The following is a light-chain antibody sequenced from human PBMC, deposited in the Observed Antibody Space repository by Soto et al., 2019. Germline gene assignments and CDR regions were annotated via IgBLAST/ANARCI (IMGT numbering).Light chain of an antibody. V-gene: IGKV3-20*01. J-gene: IGKJ1*01. CDR1: QSVTSNY. CDR3: QQYGNSPWT. CDR2: GAS. Sequence: EIVLTQSPGTLSLSPGQRATLSCRASQSVTSNYLAWYQQRPGQAPRPLIYGASIRATGIPDTFSGGGSGTDFTLTISRLEPEDFAVYYCQQYGNSPWTFGQGTKVDIK.